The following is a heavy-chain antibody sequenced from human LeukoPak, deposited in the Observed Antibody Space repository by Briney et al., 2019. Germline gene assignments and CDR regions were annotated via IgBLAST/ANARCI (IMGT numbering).Heavy chain of an antibody. D-gene: IGHD3-10*01. J-gene: IGHJ6*03. CDR2: IYYSGST. CDR3: ARVRDVWFGAVDYSYYMDV. V-gene: IGHV4-39*07. Sequence: SETLSLTCTVSGGSISISSYYWGWIRQPPGKGLEWIVSIYYSGSTNYNPSLKSRVTISVDTSKNQFSLKLSSVTAADTAVYYCARVRDVWFGAVDYSYYMDVWGKGTTVTVSS. CDR1: GGSISISSYY.